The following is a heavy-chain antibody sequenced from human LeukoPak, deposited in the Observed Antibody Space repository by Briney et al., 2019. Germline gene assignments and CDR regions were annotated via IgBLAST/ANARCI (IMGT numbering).Heavy chain of an antibody. Sequence: GGSLRLSCAASGFTFSSYGMHWVRQAPGKGLEWVSAISGSGGSTYYADSVKGRFTISRDNSKNTLYLQMNSLRAEDTAVYYCAKMTNYDFWSGLRAYGMDVWGQGTTVTVSS. V-gene: IGHV3-23*01. CDR3: AKMTNYDFWSGLRAYGMDV. D-gene: IGHD3-3*01. CDR2: ISGSGGST. CDR1: GFTFSSYG. J-gene: IGHJ6*02.